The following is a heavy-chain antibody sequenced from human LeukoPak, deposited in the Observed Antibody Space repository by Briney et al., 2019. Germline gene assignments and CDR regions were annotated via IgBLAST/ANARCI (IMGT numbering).Heavy chain of an antibody. D-gene: IGHD6-6*01. CDR3: SRSVAPGAWFDA. CDR1: GGSFSGYY. V-gene: IGHV4-34*01. CDR2: INHSGST. Sequence: PSETLSLTCAVYGGSFSGYYWSWIRQPPGKGLEWIGEINHSGSTNYNPSLKSRVTISVDTSKNQFSLKVTSVTAADTAVYYCSRSVAPGAWFDAWGQGTLVTVSA. J-gene: IGHJ5*02.